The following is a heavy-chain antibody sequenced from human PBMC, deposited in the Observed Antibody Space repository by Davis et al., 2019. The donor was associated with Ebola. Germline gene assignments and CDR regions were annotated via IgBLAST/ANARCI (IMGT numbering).Heavy chain of an antibody. CDR3: ARIRHETSGYHFDS. CDR1: GFSLSNDRMG. J-gene: IGHJ4*02. CDR2: IDWDDDK. D-gene: IGHD3-22*01. V-gene: IGHV2-70*11. Sequence: SGPTLVKPTETLTLTCTVSGFSLSNDRMGVSWIRQPPGKALEWLARIDWDDDKYYSTSLKTRLTISKDTSKNQVVLAMTNMDPVDTATYYCARIRHETSGYHFDSWGQGTLVTVSS.